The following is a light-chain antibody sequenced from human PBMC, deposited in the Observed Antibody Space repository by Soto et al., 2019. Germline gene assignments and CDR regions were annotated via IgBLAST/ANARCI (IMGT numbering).Light chain of an antibody. CDR2: EVS. CDR3: CSPTTSITWL. V-gene: IGLV2-14*01. CDR1: SSDIGSHNY. J-gene: IGLJ2*01. Sequence: QSALTQPASVSGSPGQSVTISCTGTSSDIGSHNYVSWYQQHPGKAPDLLLYEVSYRPSGISDRFSGSKSGNMASLTISGLRAEDEADYYCCSPTTSITWLFGGGTKLTVL.